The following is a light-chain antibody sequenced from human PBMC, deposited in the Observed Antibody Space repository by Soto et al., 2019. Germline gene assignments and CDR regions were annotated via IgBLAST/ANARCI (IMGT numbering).Light chain of an antibody. CDR3: QQYNHWPPLT. Sequence: EIVMTQSPATLSVSPGERATLSCRASQSVGRNLAWYQQKPGQAPRLLIYGASTRATGIPARFSGSGSGTEFTLTISSLQSEDFAIDYCQQYNHWPPLTFGGGTKVEIK. CDR1: QSVGRN. J-gene: IGKJ4*02. V-gene: IGKV3-15*01. CDR2: GAS.